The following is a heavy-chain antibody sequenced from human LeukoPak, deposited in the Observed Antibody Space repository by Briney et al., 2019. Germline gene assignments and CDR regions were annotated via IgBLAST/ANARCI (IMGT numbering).Heavy chain of an antibody. V-gene: IGHV3-53*04. CDR3: ARAERSRGYSYGYGY. Sequence: PGGSLRLSCAVSGFTVSSNYMSWVRQAPGKGLEWVSVIYSGGSTYYADSVKGRFTISRHNSKNTLYLQMNSLRAEDTAVYYCARAERSRGYSYGYGYWGQGTLVTVSS. J-gene: IGHJ4*02. D-gene: IGHD5-18*01. CDR2: IYSGGST. CDR1: GFTVSSNY.